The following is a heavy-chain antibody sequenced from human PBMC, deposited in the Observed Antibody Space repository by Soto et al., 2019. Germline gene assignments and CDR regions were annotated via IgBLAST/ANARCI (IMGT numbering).Heavy chain of an antibody. D-gene: IGHD2-15*01. Sequence: QVQLVQSGATVKRPGSSVRVSCQASGDTFSTHTITWVRQAPGRGLEWVGRIIPALGITTYAQRFQGGVTISAVRSTSTAYMVLSSLTSDDTALYYCARDQYCSVSSCFGYPDVWGGGTAVIVSS. V-gene: IGHV1-69*08. CDR1: GDTFSTHT. CDR3: ARDQYCSVSSCFGYPDV. J-gene: IGHJ6*04. CDR2: IIPALGIT.